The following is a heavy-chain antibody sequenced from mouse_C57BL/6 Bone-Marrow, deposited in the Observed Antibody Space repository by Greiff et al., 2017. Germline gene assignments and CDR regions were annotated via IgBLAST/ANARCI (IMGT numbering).Heavy chain of an antibody. Sequence: EVQRVESGGGLVQSGRSLRLSCATSGFTFSDFYMEWVRQAPGKGLEWIAASRNKANDYTTEYSASVKGRFIVSRDTSQSILYLQMNALRAEDTAMYYCARDARGPNTRYFDVWGTGTTVTVSS. CDR2: SRNKANDYTT. J-gene: IGHJ1*03. CDR3: ARDARGPNTRYFDV. CDR1: GFTFSDFY. V-gene: IGHV7-1*01.